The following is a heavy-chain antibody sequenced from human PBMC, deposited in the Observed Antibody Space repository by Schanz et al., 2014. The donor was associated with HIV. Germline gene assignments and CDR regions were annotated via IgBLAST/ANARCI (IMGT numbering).Heavy chain of an antibody. Sequence: QVQLVQSGAEVKEPGASVKVSCKPYGHIFTGYLIHWVRQAPGQGLEWMGWINPNSGATDSAQKFQGRVTMTTDTSTSTAYMELRSLRSDDTAVYYCAREKTTLNWFDPWGQGTLVTVSS. D-gene: IGHD4-4*01. CDR2: INPNSGAT. V-gene: IGHV1-2*02. J-gene: IGHJ5*02. CDR1: GHIFTGYL. CDR3: AREKTTLNWFDP.